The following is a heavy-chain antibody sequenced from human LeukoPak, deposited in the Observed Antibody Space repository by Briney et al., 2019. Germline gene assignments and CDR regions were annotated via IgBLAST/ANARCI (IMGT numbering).Heavy chain of an antibody. CDR1: GGTFSSYA. Sequence: SVKVSCKASGGTFSSYAISWVRQAPGQGLEWMGGIIPIFGTANYAQKFQGRVTITADESTSTAHMELSSLRSEDTAVYYCARGRHPEYQLPPRYYYYGMDVWGQGTTVTVSS. J-gene: IGHJ6*02. CDR3: ARGRHPEYQLPPRYYYYGMDV. CDR2: IIPIFGTA. D-gene: IGHD2-2*01. V-gene: IGHV1-69*13.